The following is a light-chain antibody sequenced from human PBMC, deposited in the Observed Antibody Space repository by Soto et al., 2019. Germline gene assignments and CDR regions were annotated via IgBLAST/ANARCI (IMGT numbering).Light chain of an antibody. CDR3: QELFDSPIS. CDR2: AAS. J-gene: IGKJ5*01. V-gene: IGKV1-9*01. CDR1: QVLSTS. Sequence: KLTKSRWFLSPSIGKSVSIAGRASQVLSTSLDWYQVKTGKATNLLIYAASTLESGVQSRFSATVSGTEFSLTITSLQPEDFATYYCQELFDSPISFGQGTILAI.